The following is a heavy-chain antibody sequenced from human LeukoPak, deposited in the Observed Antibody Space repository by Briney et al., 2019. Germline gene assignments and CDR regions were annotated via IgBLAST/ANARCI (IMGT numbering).Heavy chain of an antibody. D-gene: IGHD2-2*01. J-gene: IGHJ4*02. CDR2: IIPIFGTA. Sequence: ASVKVSCKASGGTFSSYAISWVRQAPGQGLEWMGGIIPIFGTANYAQKFQGRVTITADESTSTAYMELSSLRSEDTAVYYCARDQYPRPTAIGDWGRGTLVTVSS. V-gene: IGHV1-69*01. CDR1: GGTFSSYA. CDR3: ARDQYPRPTAIGD.